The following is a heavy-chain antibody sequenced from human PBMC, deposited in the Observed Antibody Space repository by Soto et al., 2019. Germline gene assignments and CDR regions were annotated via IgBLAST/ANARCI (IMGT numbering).Heavy chain of an antibody. CDR2: ISGSGGST. D-gene: IGHD3-10*01. CDR3: AKSALLWFGDLVGNYMDV. CDR1: GFTFSSYA. V-gene: IGHV3-23*01. J-gene: IGHJ6*03. Sequence: EVQLLESGGGLVQPGGSLRLSCAASGFTFSSYALSWVRQPPGKGLEWVSAISGSGGSTYYADSVKGRFTISRDNSKNTLYLQMNSLRAEDTAVYYCAKSALLWFGDLVGNYMDVWGKGTTVTVSS.